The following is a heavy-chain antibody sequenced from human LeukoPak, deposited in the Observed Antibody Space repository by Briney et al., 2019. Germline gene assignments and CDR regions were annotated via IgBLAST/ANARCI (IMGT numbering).Heavy chain of an antibody. Sequence: ASETLSLTCTVSGGSISSYYWSWIRQPAGKGLEWIGRIYTSGSTNYNPSLKSRVTMSVDTSKNQFSLKLSSVTAADTAVYYCAGRGYSYGSDYWGQGTLVTVSS. D-gene: IGHD5-18*01. CDR1: GGSISSYY. V-gene: IGHV4-4*07. CDR3: AGRGYSYGSDY. CDR2: IYTSGST. J-gene: IGHJ4*02.